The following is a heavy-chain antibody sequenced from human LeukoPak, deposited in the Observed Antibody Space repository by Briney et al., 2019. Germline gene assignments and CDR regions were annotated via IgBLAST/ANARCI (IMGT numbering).Heavy chain of an antibody. Sequence: SETLSLTCTVSGGSIISNYWSWIRQSAGTGLEWIGRIYGSGITDYNPSLKSRVTMSLDTSGKQFSLRLTSVTAADTAVYYCARLKFYDSTGYSPGYYMDVWGKGTTVSVFS. J-gene: IGHJ6*03. D-gene: IGHD3-22*01. CDR1: GGSIISNY. CDR3: ARLKFYDSTGYSPGYYMDV. V-gene: IGHV4-4*07. CDR2: IYGSGIT.